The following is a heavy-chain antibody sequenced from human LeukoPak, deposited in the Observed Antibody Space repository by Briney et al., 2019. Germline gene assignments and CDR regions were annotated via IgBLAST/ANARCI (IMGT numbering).Heavy chain of an antibody. CDR2: INHSGST. CDR1: GGSFSGYY. CDR3: ARGERITIFGLVIRPGYYFDY. V-gene: IGHV4-34*01. D-gene: IGHD3-3*01. Sequence: SETLSLTCAVYGGSFSGYYWSWIRQPPGKGLEWIGEINHSGSTNYNPSLKSRVTISVDTSKNQFSLKLSSVTAADTAVYYCARGERITIFGLVIRPGYYFDYWGQGTLVTVS. J-gene: IGHJ4*02.